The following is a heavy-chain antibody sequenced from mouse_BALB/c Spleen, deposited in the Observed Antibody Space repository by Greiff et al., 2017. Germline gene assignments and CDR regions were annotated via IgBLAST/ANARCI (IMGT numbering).Heavy chain of an antibody. D-gene: IGHD1-1*01. J-gene: IGHJ1*01. CDR2: ISSGSSTI. CDR3: ARYGSSHWYFDV. V-gene: IGHV5-17*02. Sequence: EVQRVESGGGLVQPGGSRKLSCAASGFTFSSFGMHWVRQAPEKGLEWVAYISSGSSTIYYADTVKGRFTISRDNPKNTLFLQMTSLRSEDTAMYYCARYGSSHWYFDVWGAGTTVTVSS. CDR1: GFTFSSFG.